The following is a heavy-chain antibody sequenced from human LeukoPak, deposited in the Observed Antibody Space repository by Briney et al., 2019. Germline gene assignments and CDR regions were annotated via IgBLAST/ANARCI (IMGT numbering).Heavy chain of an antibody. CDR1: GFSFSLYA. Sequence: GGSLRLSCAASGFSFSLYAMNWVRQAPGKGLEWVSTIIETGASPYYADSVRGRFTVSRDSSKNMFYLQMNSLRAEDTAIYYCARRGAGSGGLDYWSQGTLVTVSS. D-gene: IGHD6-19*01. CDR3: ARRGAGSGGLDY. J-gene: IGHJ4*02. CDR2: IIETGASP. V-gene: IGHV3-23*01.